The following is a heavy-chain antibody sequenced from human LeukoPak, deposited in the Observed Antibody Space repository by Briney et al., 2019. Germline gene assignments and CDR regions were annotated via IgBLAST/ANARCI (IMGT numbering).Heavy chain of an antibody. D-gene: IGHD6-19*01. CDR1: GDSVSSNSAA. V-gene: IGHV6-1*01. CDR2: TYYRPKWYN. J-gene: IGHJ5*02. Sequence: SQTLSLTCAISGDSVSSNSAAWNWIRQSPSRGLEWLGRTYYRPKWYNDYAVSVKSRITINPDTSKNQFSLQLNSVTPEDTAVYYCARHRDSSGWPPDWFDPWGQGTLVTVSS. CDR3: ARHRDSSGWPPDWFDP.